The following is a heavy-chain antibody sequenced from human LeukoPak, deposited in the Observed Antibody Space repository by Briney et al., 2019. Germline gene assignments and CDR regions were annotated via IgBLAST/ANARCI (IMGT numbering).Heavy chain of an antibody. J-gene: IGHJ4*02. V-gene: IGHV3-15*01. Sequence: GGFLRLSCAASGFTFSNAWMSWVRQAPGKGLEWVGRIKSKTDGGTTDYAAPVKGRFTISRDDSKNTLYLQMNSLKTEDTAVYYCTTELQLWFLYYFDYWGQGTLVTVSS. CDR3: TTELQLWFLYYFDY. D-gene: IGHD5-18*01. CDR1: GFTFSNAW. CDR2: IKSKTDGGTT.